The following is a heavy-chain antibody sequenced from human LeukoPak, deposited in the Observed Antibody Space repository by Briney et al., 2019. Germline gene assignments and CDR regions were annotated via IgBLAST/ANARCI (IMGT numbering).Heavy chain of an antibody. Sequence: GGSLRLSCEASGFTFSTYSMNWVRQTPGKGLEWLSYISSSSSTIYYADSVKGRFTISRDNAKNSLYLQMNSLRADDTAVYYCARPSGDYSNSWYAYWGQGTLVTVSS. CDR1: GFTFSTYS. V-gene: IGHV3-48*01. D-gene: IGHD6-13*01. J-gene: IGHJ4*02. CDR3: ARPSGDYSNSWYAY. CDR2: ISSSSSTI.